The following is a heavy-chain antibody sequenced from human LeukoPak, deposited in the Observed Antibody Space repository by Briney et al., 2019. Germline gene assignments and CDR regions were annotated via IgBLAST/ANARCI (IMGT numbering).Heavy chain of an antibody. CDR2: ISYDGSNK. D-gene: IGHD7-27*01. Sequence: GGSLRLSCAASGFTVSSNYMSWVRQAPGKGLEWVAVISYDGSNKYYADSVKGRFTISRDNSKNTLYLQMNSLRAEDTAVYYCARDSLSETGTDYWGQGTLVTVSS. V-gene: IGHV3-30-3*01. J-gene: IGHJ4*02. CDR1: GFTVSSNY. CDR3: ARDSLSETGTDY.